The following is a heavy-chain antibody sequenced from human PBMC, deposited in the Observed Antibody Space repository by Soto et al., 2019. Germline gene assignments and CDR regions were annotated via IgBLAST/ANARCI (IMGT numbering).Heavy chain of an antibody. V-gene: IGHV5-51*01. J-gene: IGHJ3*02. Sequence: GESLKISCKGSGYSFTNYWIGWVRQMPGKGLEWMGIIYPGDSDTRYSPSFQGQVTISADKSISTAYLHLLMNSLRAEDTAVYYCAKGGSNGWYDAFDIWGQGTMVTVSS. CDR1: GYSFTNYW. CDR3: AKGGSNGWYDAFDI. CDR2: IYPGDSDT. D-gene: IGHD6-19*01.